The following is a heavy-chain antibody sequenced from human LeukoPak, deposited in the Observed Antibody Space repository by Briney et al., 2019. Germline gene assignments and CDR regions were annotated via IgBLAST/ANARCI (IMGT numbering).Heavy chain of an antibody. Sequence: GGSLRLSCAASGFTFSDYNMNWVRQAPGKGLECVSYITNGGSTIHHADSVKGRFTISRGNAKKTLYLQMNSLRAEDTAVYYCARSIGLTGGGVDVWGQGTTVTVSS. CDR3: ARSIGLTGGGVDV. J-gene: IGHJ6*02. V-gene: IGHV3-11*01. CDR1: GFTFSDYN. D-gene: IGHD3-9*01. CDR2: ITNGGSTI.